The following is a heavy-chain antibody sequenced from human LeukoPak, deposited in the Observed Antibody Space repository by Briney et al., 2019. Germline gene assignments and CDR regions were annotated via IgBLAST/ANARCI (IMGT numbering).Heavy chain of an antibody. Sequence: SETLSLTCSVSGGSISSRTYNWGWIRQPPGKGLEWIGEINHSGSTNYNPSLKSRVTISVDTSKNQFSLKLSSVTAADTAVYYCARGSVNYCSSTSCSGAFDIWGQGTMVTVSS. D-gene: IGHD2-2*01. V-gene: IGHV4-39*07. J-gene: IGHJ3*02. CDR1: GGSISSRTYN. CDR3: ARGSVNYCSSTSCSGAFDI. CDR2: INHSGST.